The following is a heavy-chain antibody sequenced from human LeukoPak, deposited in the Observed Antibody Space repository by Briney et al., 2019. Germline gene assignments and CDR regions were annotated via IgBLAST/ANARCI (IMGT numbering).Heavy chain of an antibody. CDR2: VSRSGDST. D-gene: IGHD6-19*01. CDR1: GFTFSNYA. CDR3: AKDLIAVGDGYYFGY. J-gene: IGHJ4*02. Sequence: GGSLRLSCAASGFTFSNYAMTWVRQAPGKGLEWVSAVSRSGDSTYYADSVQGRFTISRDNSKDTLYLQMNSLRAEDTALYYCAKDLIAVGDGYYFGYWGQGTLVTVSS. V-gene: IGHV3-23*01.